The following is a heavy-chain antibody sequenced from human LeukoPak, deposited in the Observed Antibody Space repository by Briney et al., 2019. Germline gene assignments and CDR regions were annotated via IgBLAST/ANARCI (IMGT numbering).Heavy chain of an antibody. D-gene: IGHD6-13*01. J-gene: IGHJ4*02. CDR2: ISITSTYI. V-gene: IGHV3-21*01. Sequence: GGSLRLSCAASGFTFSTYVMNWVRQAPGKGLEWVSSISITSTYIYYADSVKGRFTISRDNAKNSLFLQMNSLRAEDTAVYYCARFQAAAGKGGYWGQGTLVTVSS. CDR3: ARFQAAAGKGGY. CDR1: GFTFSTYV.